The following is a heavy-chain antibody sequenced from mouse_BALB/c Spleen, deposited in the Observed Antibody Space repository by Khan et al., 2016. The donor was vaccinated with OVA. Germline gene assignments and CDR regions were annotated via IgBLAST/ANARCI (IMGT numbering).Heavy chain of an antibody. D-gene: IGHD1-2*01. CDR1: GYSITSGYG. CDR2: ISYSGST. Sequence: VQLQQSGPGLVKPSQSLSLTCTVTGYSITSGYGWNWIRQFPGNKLEWMGYISYSGSTNYNPSLKSRISITRDTSKNQFFLQLNSVTTEDTATYYCARTARIKYWGQGTTLTGSS. V-gene: IGHV3-2*02. J-gene: IGHJ2*01. CDR3: ARTARIKY.